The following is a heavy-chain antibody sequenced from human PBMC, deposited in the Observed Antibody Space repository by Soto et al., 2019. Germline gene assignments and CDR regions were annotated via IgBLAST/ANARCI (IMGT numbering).Heavy chain of an antibody. J-gene: IGHJ6*02. CDR3: AREGVRGMDV. V-gene: IGHV1-8*02. CDR2: LHHNSGTT. D-gene: IGHD3-16*01. CDR1: GYTFTTYS. Sequence: ASVNASCKASGYTFTTYSMKLVRQAHGQGLEWMGWLHHNSGTTGYAQKFQGRVTMTRNTSISTAYMELSSLRSEVTAVYYCAREGVRGMDVWGQGTTVTVSS.